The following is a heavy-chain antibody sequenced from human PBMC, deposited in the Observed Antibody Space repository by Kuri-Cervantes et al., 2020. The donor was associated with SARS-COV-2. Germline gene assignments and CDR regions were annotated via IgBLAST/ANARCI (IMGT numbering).Heavy chain of an antibody. CDR3: ARDEVEAEGWADFDY. J-gene: IGHJ4*02. V-gene: IGHV1-46*01. CDR2: INPTDGWT. CDR1: GYIFTSHY. D-gene: IGHD6-13*01. Sequence: ASVTVTCKASGYIFTSHYIHWVRQAPGRGLEWMAIINPTDGWTKYAQKFQGRVTVTSDTSTTTAYMYVTSLTAEDTAVYYCARDEVEAEGWADFDYWGQGTLVTVSS.